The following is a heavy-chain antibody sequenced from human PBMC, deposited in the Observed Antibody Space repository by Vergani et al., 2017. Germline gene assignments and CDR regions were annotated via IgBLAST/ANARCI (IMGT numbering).Heavy chain of an antibody. V-gene: IGHV1-2*02. CDR1: GYTFTDYF. CDR3: SRVGTSANRDYFDS. CDR2: INPNSGGT. Sequence: QVQLVQSGAEVKKPGASVKVSCKASGYTFTDYFMHWVRQAPGQGLEWMGWINPNSGGTNYAQKFQGRVTMTRDTSISTAYMELSNLRSDGTAVYYCSRVGTSANRDYFDSWGQGTLVTVSS. D-gene: IGHD1-14*01. J-gene: IGHJ4*02.